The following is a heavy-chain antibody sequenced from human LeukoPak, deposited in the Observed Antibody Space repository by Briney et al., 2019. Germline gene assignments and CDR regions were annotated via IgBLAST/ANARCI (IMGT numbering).Heavy chain of an antibody. CDR1: GFTFSSYG. CDR2: ISYDGSNK. CDR3: AKDRRGAAAGTDGDYYYGMDV. Sequence: GRSLRLSCAASGFTFSSYGMHWVRQAPGKGLEWVAVISYDGSNKYYADSVKGRFTISRDNSKNTLYLQTNSLRAEDTAVYYCAKDRRGAAAGTDGDYYYGMDVWGKGTTVTVSS. J-gene: IGHJ6*04. D-gene: IGHD6-13*01. V-gene: IGHV3-30*18.